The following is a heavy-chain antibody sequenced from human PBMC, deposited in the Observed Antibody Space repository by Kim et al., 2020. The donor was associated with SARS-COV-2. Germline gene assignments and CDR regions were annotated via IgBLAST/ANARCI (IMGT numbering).Heavy chain of an antibody. J-gene: IGHJ6*02. CDR2: ISAYNGNT. CDR3: ARDRVGVVIAYYYYGMDV. D-gene: IGHD3-3*01. CDR1: GYTFTSYG. Sequence: ASVKVSCKASGYTFTSYGISWVRQAPGQGLEWMGWISAYNGNTNYAQKLQGRVTMTTDTSTSTAYMELRSLRSDDTAVYYCARDRVGVVIAYYYYGMDVWGQGTTVTVSS. V-gene: IGHV1-18*01.